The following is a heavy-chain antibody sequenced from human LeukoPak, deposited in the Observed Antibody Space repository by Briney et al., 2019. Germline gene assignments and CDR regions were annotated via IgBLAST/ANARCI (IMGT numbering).Heavy chain of an antibody. D-gene: IGHD6-13*01. CDR2: IIPIFGTA. CDR1: GGTFSSYA. CDR3: ASYLLGWAAAPPLDY. J-gene: IGHJ4*02. V-gene: IGHV1-69*01. Sequence: SVRVSCKASGGTFSSYAISWVRQAPGQGLEWMGGIIPIFGTANYAEKFEGRVTINGDESTSTAYMELSSLRSEDTAVYYCASYLLGWAAAPPLDYWRQGTLVTVSS.